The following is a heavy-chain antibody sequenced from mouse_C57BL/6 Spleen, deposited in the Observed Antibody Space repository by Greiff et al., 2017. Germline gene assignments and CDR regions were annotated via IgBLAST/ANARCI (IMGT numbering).Heavy chain of an antibody. V-gene: IGHV3-6*01. CDR1: GYSITSCYY. Sequence: EVQLQESGPGLVKPSQSLSLTCSVTGYSITSCYYWNWIRQFPGNKLEWMSYISYDGSNNYHQSLKNRISITRDTSKNQFFLKLNSVTTEDTATYYCARGDYYGSSYGFAYWGQGTLVTVSA. J-gene: IGHJ3*01. CDR2: ISYDGSN. D-gene: IGHD1-1*01. CDR3: ARGDYYGSSYGFAY.